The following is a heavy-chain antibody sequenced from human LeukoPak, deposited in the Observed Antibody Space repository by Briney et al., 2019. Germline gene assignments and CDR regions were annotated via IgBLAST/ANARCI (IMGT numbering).Heavy chain of an antibody. Sequence: WESLSLSCAVSGFTLTSYGWNWVRQAPGPGLEWVSAISGSGSSTYYADPVRGPFAISTDNSKNTLYLEMNSLGAYATDIYLCAKASSGGWYRPLDCWGQGTLVTVSS. V-gene: IGHV3-23*01. CDR2: ISGSGSST. CDR3: AKASSGGWYRPLDC. D-gene: IGHD6-19*01. CDR1: GFTLTSYG. J-gene: IGHJ4*02.